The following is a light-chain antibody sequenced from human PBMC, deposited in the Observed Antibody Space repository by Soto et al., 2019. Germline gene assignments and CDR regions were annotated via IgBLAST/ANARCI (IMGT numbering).Light chain of an antibody. J-gene: IGKJ5*01. V-gene: IGKV3D-20*02. CDR3: QQRSNWIT. CDR1: QSISAKH. CDR2: GAS. Sequence: EIVLTQSPGLLSSSPGETAVLSCRASQSISAKHLAWYQLRPGQSPRLLIYGASGRATGVPGRFSGSGSGTDFTLTISSLEPEDFAVYYCQQRSNWITFGQGTRLEIK.